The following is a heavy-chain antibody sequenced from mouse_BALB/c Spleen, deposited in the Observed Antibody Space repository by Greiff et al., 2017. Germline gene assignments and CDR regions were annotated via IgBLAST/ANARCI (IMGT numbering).Heavy chain of an antibody. D-gene: IGHD4-1*01. V-gene: IGHV1S81*02. CDR3: ARTLWDTWFAY. CDR1: GYTFTSYW. CDR2: INPSNGRT. J-gene: IGHJ3*01. Sequence: VQLQQPGAELVKPGASVKLSCKASGYTFTSYWMHWVKQRPGQGLEWIGEINPSNGRTNYNEKFKSKATLTVDKSSSTAYMQLSSLTSEDSAVYYCARTLWDTWFAYWGQGTLVTVSA.